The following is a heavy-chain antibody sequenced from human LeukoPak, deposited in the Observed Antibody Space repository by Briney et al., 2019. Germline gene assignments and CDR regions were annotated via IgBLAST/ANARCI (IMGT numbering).Heavy chain of an antibody. CDR1: GYSIISGYY. V-gene: IGHV4-38-2*02. Sequence: SETLSLTCTVSGYSIISGYYWGWIRQPPGKGLEWIGTIRHSGTTYYNPSLKSRVTISVDTSKNQFSLKLSSVTAADTAVYYCARGRGDSTPYYFDYWGQGTLVSVSS. CDR3: ARGRGDSTPYYFDY. D-gene: IGHD4-17*01. J-gene: IGHJ4*02. CDR2: IRHSGTT.